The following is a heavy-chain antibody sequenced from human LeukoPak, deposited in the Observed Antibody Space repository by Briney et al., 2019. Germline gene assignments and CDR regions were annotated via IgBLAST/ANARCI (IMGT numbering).Heavy chain of an antibody. Sequence: GSSVKVSCKASGGTFTSYAISWVRQAPGQGLEWMGGIIPILGIANYAQKFQGRVTITADKSTSTAYMELRSLRSEDTAVYYCARDPGYSGYDRIFDYWGQGTLVTVSS. D-gene: IGHD5-12*01. CDR3: ARDPGYSGYDRIFDY. J-gene: IGHJ4*02. CDR1: GGTFTSYA. CDR2: IIPILGIA. V-gene: IGHV1-69*04.